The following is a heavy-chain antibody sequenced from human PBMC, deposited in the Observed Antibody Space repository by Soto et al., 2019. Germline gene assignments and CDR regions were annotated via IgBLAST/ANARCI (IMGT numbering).Heavy chain of an antibody. CDR3: ATRKLETYYDFWSGYYNFDY. Sequence: ASVKVSCKASGCTFTSYGISWVRQAPGQGLEWMGWISAYNGNTNYAQKLQGRVTMTTDTSTSTAYMELRSLRSDDTAVYYCATRKLETYYDFWSGYYNFDYWSQGTLVTVSS. V-gene: IGHV1-18*01. CDR1: GCTFTSYG. J-gene: IGHJ4*02. CDR2: ISAYNGNT. D-gene: IGHD3-3*01.